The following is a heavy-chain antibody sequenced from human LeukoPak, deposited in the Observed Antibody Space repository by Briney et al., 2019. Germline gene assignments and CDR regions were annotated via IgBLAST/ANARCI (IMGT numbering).Heavy chain of an antibody. J-gene: IGHJ4*02. CDR3: ARRSSGSYYRYFDY. V-gene: IGHV1-2*04. CDR1: GYTFTGYY. Sequence: ASVKVSCKASGYTFTGYYMHWVRQAPGQGLEWMGWINPNSGGTNYAQKFQGWVTMTRDTSISTAYMELSRLRSDDTAVYYCARRSSGSYYRYFDYWGQGTLVTVSS. CDR2: INPNSGGT. D-gene: IGHD3-10*01.